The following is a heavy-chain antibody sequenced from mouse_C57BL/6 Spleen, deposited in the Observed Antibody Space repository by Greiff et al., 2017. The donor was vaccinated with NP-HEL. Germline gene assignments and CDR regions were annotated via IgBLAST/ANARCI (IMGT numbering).Heavy chain of an antibody. CDR3: ARDRYSNPFAY. CDR1: GISITTGNFR. J-gene: IGHJ3*01. V-gene: IGHV3-5*01. Sequence: EVMLVESGPGLVKPSQTVFLTCTVTGISITTGNFRWGWLRQFPGNKLEWIGYIYYSGTITSNPSLTSRTTITRDTPKNQFFLEMNSLTAEDTATYYCARDRYSNPFAYWGQGTLVTVSA. D-gene: IGHD2-5*01. CDR2: IYYSGTI.